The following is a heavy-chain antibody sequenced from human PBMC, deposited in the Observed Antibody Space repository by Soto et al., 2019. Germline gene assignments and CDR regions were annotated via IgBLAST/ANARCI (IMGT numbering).Heavy chain of an antibody. V-gene: IGHV3-33*08. Sequence: QVQLVQSGAELKKPGASVKVSCKASGYTFSRHGMHWVRQTPGKGLEWLAVILNDASGHWYADSVKGRFTISRDNFENTLYLQMNGLRLEDTAMYYCARDDDYPDNGFDYWGQGTLVTVSS. D-gene: IGHD4-17*01. CDR2: ILNDASGH. J-gene: IGHJ4*02. CDR1: GYTFSRHG. CDR3: ARDDDYPDNGFDY.